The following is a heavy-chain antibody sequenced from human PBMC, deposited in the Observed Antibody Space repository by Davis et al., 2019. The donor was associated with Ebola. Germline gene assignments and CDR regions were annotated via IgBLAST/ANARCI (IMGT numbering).Heavy chain of an antibody. CDR1: GYTFNSYY. CDR3: AREPHYDFWSGAPSDY. Sequence: ASVQVSCKASGYTFNSYYMHWVRQAPGQGLEWMGIINPSAGSTSYAQKFQGRVTMTRDTSTSTVYMELSSLRSEDTAVYYCAREPHYDFWSGAPSDYWGQGTLVTVSS. V-gene: IGHV1-46*02. D-gene: IGHD3-3*01. CDR2: INPSAGST. J-gene: IGHJ4*02.